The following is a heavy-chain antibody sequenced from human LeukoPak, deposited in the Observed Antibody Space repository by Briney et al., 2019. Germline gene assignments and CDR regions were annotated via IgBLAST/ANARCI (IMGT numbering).Heavy chain of an antibody. CDR3: VRDSSSWYYDY. CDR2: IKSDGSST. J-gene: IGHJ4*02. V-gene: IGHV3-74*01. Sequence: GGSLRLSCAASGLMFSRYWMHWVRQAPGKGPVWVSHIKSDGSSTTYADSVKGRFTISRDNAKSTLYLQMNSLRVEDTAVYYCVRDSSSWYYDYWGQGTLVTVSS. D-gene: IGHD6-13*01. CDR1: GLMFSRYW.